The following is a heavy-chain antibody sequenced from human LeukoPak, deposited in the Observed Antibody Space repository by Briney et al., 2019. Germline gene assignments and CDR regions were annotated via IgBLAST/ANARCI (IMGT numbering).Heavy chain of an antibody. J-gene: IGHJ6*02. Sequence: PGGSLRLSCAASGFTFSIYSMNWVRQAPGKGLEWVSYISSSSSTIYYADSVKGRFTISRDNAKNSLYLQMNSLRAEDTAVYYCARVGTRDIVVVPAAIGYYYYGMDVWGQGTTVTVSS. D-gene: IGHD2-2*01. V-gene: IGHV3-48*01. CDR2: ISSSSSTI. CDR3: ARVGTRDIVVVPAAIGYYYYGMDV. CDR1: GFTFSIYS.